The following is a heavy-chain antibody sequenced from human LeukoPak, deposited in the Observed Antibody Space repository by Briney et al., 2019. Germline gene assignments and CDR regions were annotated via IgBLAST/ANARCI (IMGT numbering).Heavy chain of an antibody. D-gene: IGHD6-13*01. J-gene: IGHJ2*01. V-gene: IGHV4-30-2*01. CDR3: ARDRTIAAAGKDWYFDL. CDR2: IYHSGST. Sequence: PSQTLSLTCTVSGGSISSGGYYWSWIRQPPGKGLEWIGYIYHSGSTYYNPSLKSRVTISVDTSKNQFSLKLSSVTAADTAVYYCARDRTIAAAGKDWYFDLWGRGTLVTVSS. CDR1: GGSISSGGYY.